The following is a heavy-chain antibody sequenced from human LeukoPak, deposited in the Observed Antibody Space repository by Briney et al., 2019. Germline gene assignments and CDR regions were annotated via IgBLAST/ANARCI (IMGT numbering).Heavy chain of an antibody. CDR2: IYYSKNT. Sequence: SETLSLTCTVSGGSISSSSAYWGWIRQPPGKGLEWIGSIYYSKNTYYNPSLKSRVTISADTSKNQFSLTLGSVSATDTAVYYCVSPRGLSYGYFDYWGQGTPVTVSS. V-gene: IGHV4-39*01. J-gene: IGHJ4*02. CDR3: VSPRGLSYGYFDY. CDR1: GGSISSSSAY. D-gene: IGHD5-18*01.